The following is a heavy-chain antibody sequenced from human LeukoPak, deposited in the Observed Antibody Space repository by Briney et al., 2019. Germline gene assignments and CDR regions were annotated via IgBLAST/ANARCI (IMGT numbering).Heavy chain of an antibody. V-gene: IGHV3-74*01. D-gene: IGHD1-7*01. Sequence: SGGSLRLSCTASGFTFRDYWMHWIRKTPRGGLVWVSRINGDETSRAYADSVEGRFTISRDNAKNTLYLQIDSLRAEDSAIYYCARDRAERNWTYHTLFDYWGQGTPVTVSS. CDR2: INGDETSR. CDR1: GFTFRDYW. CDR3: ARDRAERNWTYHTLFDY. J-gene: IGHJ4*02.